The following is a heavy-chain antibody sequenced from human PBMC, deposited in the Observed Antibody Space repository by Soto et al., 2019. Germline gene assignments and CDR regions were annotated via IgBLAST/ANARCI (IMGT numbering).Heavy chain of an antibody. J-gene: IGHJ5*02. Sequence: PSETLSLTCSVSGDAISSYYWGWFRQPPGKGLEWIGYIHYSGSTNYNPSLKSRVTISVDTPKNQFSLKVNAKTAADTAVYYCARGGLAARKGRWFDPWGQGTLVTVSS. CDR1: GDAISSYY. CDR3: ARGGLAARKGRWFDP. D-gene: IGHD6-6*01. CDR2: IHYSGST. V-gene: IGHV4-59*01.